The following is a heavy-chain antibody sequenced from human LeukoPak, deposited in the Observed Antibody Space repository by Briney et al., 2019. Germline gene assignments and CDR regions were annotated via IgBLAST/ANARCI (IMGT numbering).Heavy chain of an antibody. Sequence: RTGGSLRLSCAASGFTVSSNYMSWVRQAPGKGLEWVSVIYSGGSTYYADSVKGRFTISRDNSKNTLYLQMNSLRAEDTAVYYCASEMNDFWSGYYTRTYGMDVWGQGTTVTVSS. CDR1: GFTVSSNY. V-gene: IGHV3-53*01. CDR3: ASEMNDFWSGYYTRTYGMDV. CDR2: IYSGGST. J-gene: IGHJ6*02. D-gene: IGHD3-3*01.